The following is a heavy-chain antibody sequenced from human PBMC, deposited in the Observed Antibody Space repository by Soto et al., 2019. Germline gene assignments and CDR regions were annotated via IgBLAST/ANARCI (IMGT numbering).Heavy chain of an antibody. D-gene: IGHD1-26*01. J-gene: IGHJ5*02. CDR2: INPKSDDT. CDR1: GYPFSDNQ. V-gene: IGHV1-2*02. Sequence: ASVKLSCKASGYPFSDNQIHWLRRAPGQGLEWMGRINPKSDDTNYAQKFQGRVTMTRDTSIDTAYLELTGLTSDDTATYYCARKHSLAYIRWGLDRWGKGTMVTVSA. CDR3: ARKHSLAYIRWGLDR.